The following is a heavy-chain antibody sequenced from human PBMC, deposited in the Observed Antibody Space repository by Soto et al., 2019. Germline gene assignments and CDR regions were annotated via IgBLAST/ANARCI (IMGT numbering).Heavy chain of an antibody. Sequence: GGSLRLSCAASGFTFSTYWMTWIRQAPGKGLEWVANIKEDGGEIYYVDSVKGRFTISRDNAKNSLYLQMNRLRADDTAMYYCARDRGGLTFDYWGQGILVTVSS. CDR3: ARDRGGLTFDY. CDR2: IKEDGGEI. J-gene: IGHJ4*02. D-gene: IGHD3-16*01. CDR1: GFTFSTYW. V-gene: IGHV3-7*01.